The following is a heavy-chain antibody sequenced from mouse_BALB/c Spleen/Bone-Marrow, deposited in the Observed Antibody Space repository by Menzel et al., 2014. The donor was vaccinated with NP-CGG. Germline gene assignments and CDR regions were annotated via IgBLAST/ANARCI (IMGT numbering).Heavy chain of an antibody. J-gene: IGHJ1*01. V-gene: IGHV7-3*02. D-gene: IGHD2-3*01. CDR2: IRNKANGYTT. CDR3: ARDMCDGLRWYFDV. CDR1: GFTFTDYY. Sequence: DVQLVESGGGLVQPGGSLRLSCAISGFTFTDYYMSWVRQPPGKALEWLGSIRNKANGYTTDYSASVKGRFTISRDNSQSILYLQMNTLRAEDSATYYCARDMCDGLRWYFDVWGAGTTVTVSS.